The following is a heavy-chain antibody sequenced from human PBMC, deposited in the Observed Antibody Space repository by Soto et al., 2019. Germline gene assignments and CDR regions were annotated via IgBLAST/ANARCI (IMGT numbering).Heavy chain of an antibody. J-gene: IGHJ6*02. CDR3: AKSPGGYGMDV. CDR2: ISYTGRST. CDR1: GFTLSNFA. D-gene: IGHD3-10*01. V-gene: IGHV3-23*01. Sequence: EVPLLESGGGLVQPGGSLRLSCAASGFTLSNFAMSWVRQAPGKGLEWVSSISYTGRSTYYPDSVKGRFTISRDTAKNSLFLQMNSLRAADTAVYYCAKSPGGYGMDVWGQGTTVTVSS.